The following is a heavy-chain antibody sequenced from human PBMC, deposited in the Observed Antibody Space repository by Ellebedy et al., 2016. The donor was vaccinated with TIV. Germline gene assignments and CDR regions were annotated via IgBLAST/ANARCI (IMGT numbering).Heavy chain of an antibody. Sequence: PGGSLRLSCKGSGYSFTSYWIGWVRQMPGKGLEWMGIIYPGDSDTRYSPSFQGQVTISADKSISTAYLQWSSLKASDTAMYYCARRTVTTFDYWGQGTLVTVSS. V-gene: IGHV5-51*01. CDR3: ARRTVTTFDY. D-gene: IGHD4-17*01. CDR2: IYPGDSDT. CDR1: GYSFTSYW. J-gene: IGHJ4*02.